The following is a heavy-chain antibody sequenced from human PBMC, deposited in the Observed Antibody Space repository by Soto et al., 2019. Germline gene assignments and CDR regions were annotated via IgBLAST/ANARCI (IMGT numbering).Heavy chain of an antibody. CDR3: ARGSYGDDAFDI. CDR1: GFTFSSYS. CDR2: ISSSYI. D-gene: IGHD4-17*01. V-gene: IGHV3-21*01. Sequence: PVGSLRLSCAASGFTFSSYSINWVRQAPGKGLEWVSSISSSYIYYADSVKGRFTISRDNAKNSLYLQMNSLRAEDTAVYYCARGSYGDDAFDIWGQGTMVTVSS. J-gene: IGHJ3*02.